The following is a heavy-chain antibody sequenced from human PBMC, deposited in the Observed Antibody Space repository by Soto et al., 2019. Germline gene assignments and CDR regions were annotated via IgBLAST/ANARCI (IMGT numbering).Heavy chain of an antibody. J-gene: IGHJ4*02. CDR2: IYSGGST. V-gene: IGHV3-66*01. CDR3: AREGRAAAGDFDY. Sequence: GGSLRLSCAASGFTVSSNYMSWVRQAPGKGLEWVSVIYSGGSTYYADSVKGRFTISRDNSKNTLYLQMNSLRAEDTAVYYCAREGRAAAGDFDYWGQGTLVTVSS. D-gene: IGHD6-13*01. CDR1: GFTVSSNY.